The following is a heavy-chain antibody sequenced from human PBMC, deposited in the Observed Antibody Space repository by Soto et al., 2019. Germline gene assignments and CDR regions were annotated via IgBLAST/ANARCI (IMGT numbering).Heavy chain of an antibody. J-gene: IGHJ4*02. CDR1: GYTFTSYY. D-gene: IGHD6-19*01. V-gene: IGHV1-18*04. CDR3: ARDLINPGIAVAGTGY. CDR2: ISAYNGNT. Sequence: ASVKVSCKASGYTFTSYYMHWVRQAPGQGLEWMGWISAYNGNTNYAQKLQGRVTITADKSTSTAYMELSSLRSEDTAVYYCARDLINPGIAVAGTGYWGQGTLVTVSS.